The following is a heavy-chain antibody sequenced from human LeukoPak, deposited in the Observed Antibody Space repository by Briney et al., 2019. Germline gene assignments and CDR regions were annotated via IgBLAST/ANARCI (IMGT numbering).Heavy chain of an antibody. CDR1: GYTFTSYG. CDR2: ISAYNGNT. D-gene: IGHD3-22*01. Sequence: ASVKVSCKASGYTFTSYGISWVRQAPGQGLEWMGWISAYNGNTNYAQKLQGRVTMTTGTSTSTAYMELRSLRSDDTAVYYCARGGDSSGWWSWFDPWGQGTLVTVSS. CDR3: ARGGDSSGWWSWFDP. V-gene: IGHV1-18*01. J-gene: IGHJ5*02.